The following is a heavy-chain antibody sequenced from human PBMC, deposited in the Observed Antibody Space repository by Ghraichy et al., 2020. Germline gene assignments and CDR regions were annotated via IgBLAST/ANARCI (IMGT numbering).Heavy chain of an antibody. CDR1: GFTVSSNY. V-gene: IGHV3-53*04. CDR3: ATQPYYYYYYMDV. Sequence: GGSLRLSCAASGFTVSSNYMSWVRQAPGKGLEWVSVIYSGGSTYYADSVKGRFTISRHNSKNTLYLQMNSLRAEDTAVYYCATQPYYYYYYMDVWGKGTTVTVSS. D-gene: IGHD4-23*01. CDR2: IYSGGST. J-gene: IGHJ6*03.